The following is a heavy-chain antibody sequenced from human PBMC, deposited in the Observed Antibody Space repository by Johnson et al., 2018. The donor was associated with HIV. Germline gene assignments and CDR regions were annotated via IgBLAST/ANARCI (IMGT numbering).Heavy chain of an antibody. CDR2: ISGSGGST. Sequence: VQLVESGGGLIQPGGSLRLSCAASGFTFSNYAMNWVRQAPGKGLEWVSAISGSGGSTYYADSVKGRFTISRDNSKNTLYLQMNSRRAEDTAVYYCARGLAMGHDAFVIWGQGTMVTVSS. J-gene: IGHJ3*02. CDR1: GFTFSNYA. CDR3: ARGLAMGHDAFVI. V-gene: IGHV3-23*04. D-gene: IGHD1-26*01.